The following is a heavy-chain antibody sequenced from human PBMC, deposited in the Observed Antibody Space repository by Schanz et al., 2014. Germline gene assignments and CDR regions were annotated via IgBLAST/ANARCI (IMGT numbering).Heavy chain of an antibody. Sequence: EVQLLESGGGLVQPGGSLRLSCAASGFTFTNYAMTWVRQAPGKGLEWVSGISGSGGSTYDADSVKGRFTISRDKSKNTLYRQMNRLRAEDTAVDYGANDPAGAYILPALGNWGQGTLVTVSS. CDR2: ISGSGGST. CDR3: ANDPAGAYILPALGN. V-gene: IGHV3-23*01. J-gene: IGHJ1*01. CDR1: GFTFTNYA. D-gene: IGHD3-9*01.